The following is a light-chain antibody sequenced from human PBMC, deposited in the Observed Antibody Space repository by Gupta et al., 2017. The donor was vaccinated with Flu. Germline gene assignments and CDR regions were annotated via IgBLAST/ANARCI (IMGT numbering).Light chain of an antibody. J-gene: IGKJ2*01. CDR1: QSVSSSY. CDR3: QRKSRSPNT. V-gene: IGKV3-20*01. Sequence: ESVLTQSPGTLSLSPGERATLSCRASQSVSSSYLAWYQQKPGQAPRLLLYGASSRATSLPDRISSSGSATYITLIISRLAPEDFVVYCCQRKSRSPNTFGQGTRLEMK. CDR2: GAS.